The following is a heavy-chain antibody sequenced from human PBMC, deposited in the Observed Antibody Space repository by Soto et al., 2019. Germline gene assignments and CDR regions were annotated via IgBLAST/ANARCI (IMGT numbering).Heavy chain of an antibody. CDR2: ISYDGSNK. V-gene: IGHV3-30-3*01. CDR3: AKVSPMGYFFDF. CDR1: GFAFNTYS. Sequence: GSLRLSCAASGFAFNTYSMHWVRQAPGRGLEWVAVISYDGSNKFYADSVKGRFTISRDNSKNTLYLEMNSLRGEDTAVYYCAKVSPMGYFFDFWGQGTLVTVSS. J-gene: IGHJ4*02.